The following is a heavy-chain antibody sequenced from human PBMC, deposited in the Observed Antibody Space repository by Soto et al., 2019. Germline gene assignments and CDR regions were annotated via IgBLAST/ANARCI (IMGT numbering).Heavy chain of an antibody. CDR3: VRAQSRQLLRAWFDA. D-gene: IGHD2-2*01. CDR1: GYTFIAHF. V-gene: IGHV1-2*02. J-gene: IGHJ5*02. CDR2: IYPDTGGT. Sequence: QVQLVQSVAEVKKPGASVTVSCEASGYTFIAHFIHWVRQAPGQGLEWMGWIYPDTGGTNYEQKFRDRVTMTRDTSVSTAYMEVNGLKSDDTAVYYCVRAQSRQLLRAWFDAWGQGTLVTVSS.